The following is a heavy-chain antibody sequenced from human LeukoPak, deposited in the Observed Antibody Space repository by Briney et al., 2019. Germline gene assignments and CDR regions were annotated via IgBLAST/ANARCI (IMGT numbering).Heavy chain of an antibody. Sequence: SETLSLTCAVYGGSFSGYYWSWIRQPPGKGLEWIGEINHSGSTNYNPSLKSRVTISVDTSKNQSSLKLSSVTAADTAVYYCARGGRYITMVRGVTHNWFDPWGQGTLVTVSS. CDR1: GGSFSGYY. CDR3: ARGGRYITMVRGVTHNWFDP. J-gene: IGHJ5*02. CDR2: INHSGST. D-gene: IGHD3-10*01. V-gene: IGHV4-34*01.